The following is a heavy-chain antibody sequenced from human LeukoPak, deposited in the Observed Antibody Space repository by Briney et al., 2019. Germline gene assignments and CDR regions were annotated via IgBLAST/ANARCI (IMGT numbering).Heavy chain of an antibody. CDR3: ARSKSYYYNGMDV. Sequence: GESLKISCKGSGYTFTRYWIGWVRQMPGRGLEWMGIIYCGDSDTRYSPSFQGQVTISADKSISTAYLQWSSLKAWDTAMYYCARSKSYYYNGMDVWGHGTTVTVSS. V-gene: IGHV5-51*01. D-gene: IGHD3-3*01. CDR1: GYTFTRYW. J-gene: IGHJ6*02. CDR2: IYCGDSDT.